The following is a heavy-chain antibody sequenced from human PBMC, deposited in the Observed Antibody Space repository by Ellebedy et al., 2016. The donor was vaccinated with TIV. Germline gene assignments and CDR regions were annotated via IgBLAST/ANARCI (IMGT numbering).Heavy chain of an antibody. V-gene: IGHV1-2*04. J-gene: IGHJ4*02. CDR2: INVNTGAT. D-gene: IGHD2-8*02. CDR1: GYTFIDYY. CDR3: ARGQSFQYWLNLDY. Sequence: AASVKVSCKASGYTFIDYYMHWVRHAPRQGLEWVGRINVNTGATNYAQNFQGWVTMTRDTSISTAYLELTTLKSDDTAVYYCARGQSFQYWLNLDYWGQGTLVTVPS.